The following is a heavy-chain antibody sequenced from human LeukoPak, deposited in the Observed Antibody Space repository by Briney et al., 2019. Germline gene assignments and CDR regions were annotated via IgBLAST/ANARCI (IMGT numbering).Heavy chain of an antibody. J-gene: IGHJ4*02. D-gene: IGHD1-26*01. CDR3: ARSGSAPGSHFDY. Sequence: AAVKLSFTASGYTFTSYYMHRVRQAPGQGLEWMGIINPSGGSTSYAQKFQGRVTMTRDTSTSTVYMELSSLRSEDTAVYYCARSGSAPGSHFDYWGQGTVNTVSS. CDR2: INPSGGST. V-gene: IGHV1-46*01. CDR1: GYTFTSYY.